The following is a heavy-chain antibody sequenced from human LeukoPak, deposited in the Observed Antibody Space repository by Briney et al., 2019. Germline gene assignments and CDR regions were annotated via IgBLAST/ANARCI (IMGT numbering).Heavy chain of an antibody. D-gene: IGHD3-10*01. CDR1: GGSISSGSYY. J-gene: IGHJ3*02. CDR3: ARRNPLWFGDFRGAFDI. Sequence: SQTLSLTCTVSGGSISSGSYYWSWIRQPAGKGLEWIGRIYTSGSTNYNPSLKSRVTISVDTSKNQFSLKLSSVTAADTAVYYCARRNPLWFGDFRGAFDIWGQGTMVTVSS. V-gene: IGHV4-61*02. CDR2: IYTSGST.